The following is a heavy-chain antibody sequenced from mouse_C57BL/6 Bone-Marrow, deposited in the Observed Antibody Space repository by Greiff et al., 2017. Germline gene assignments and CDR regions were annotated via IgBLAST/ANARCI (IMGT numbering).Heavy chain of an antibody. CDR1: GYSITSGYY. CDR2: ISYDGSN. J-gene: IGHJ4*01. V-gene: IGHV3-6*01. CDR3: ARQGYYGTYYAMDY. Sequence: EESGPGLVKPSQSLSLTCSVTGYSITSGYYWNWIRQFPGNKLEWMGYISYDGSNNYNPSLKNRISITRDTSKNQFFLKLNSVTTEDTATYYCARQGYYGTYYAMDYWGQGTSVTVSS. D-gene: IGHD1-1*01.